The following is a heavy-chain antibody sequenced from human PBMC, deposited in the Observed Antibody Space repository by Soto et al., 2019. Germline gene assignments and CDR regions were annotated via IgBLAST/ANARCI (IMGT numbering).Heavy chain of an antibody. CDR2: IHYSGST. Sequence: SETLSLTCTVSGGSISGYYWSWIRQPPGTGLEWIGYIHYSGSTNYAPSLQNPVTISVEPSKNLFSLNFTSVTAADTAVYYCARRLPYSTSSHWFDPWGQGTLVTVSA. CDR1: GGSISGYY. CDR3: ARRLPYSTSSHWFDP. V-gene: IGHV4-59*01. J-gene: IGHJ5*02. D-gene: IGHD6-6*01.